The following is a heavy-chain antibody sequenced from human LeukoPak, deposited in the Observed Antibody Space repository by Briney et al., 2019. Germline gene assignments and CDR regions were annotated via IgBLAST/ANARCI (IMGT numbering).Heavy chain of an antibody. D-gene: IGHD3-9*01. Sequence: ASVKVSCKVSGYTLTELSMHWVRQAPGKGLEWMGGFDPEDGETIYAQKFQGRVTMTEDTSTDTAYMELSSLRSEDTAVYYCAREKVLRYFDWLLSGAFDIWGQGTMVTVSS. J-gene: IGHJ3*02. V-gene: IGHV1-24*01. CDR3: AREKVLRYFDWLLSGAFDI. CDR1: GYTLTELS. CDR2: FDPEDGET.